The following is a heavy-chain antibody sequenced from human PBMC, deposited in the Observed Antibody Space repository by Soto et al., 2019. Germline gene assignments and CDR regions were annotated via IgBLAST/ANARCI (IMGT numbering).Heavy chain of an antibody. Sequence: SLRLSCAASGFTFSSYSMNWVRQAPGKGLEWVSYISSSSSTIYYADSVKGRFTISRDNAKNSLYLQMNSLRDEDTAVYYCARDRYYYDSSGYYYKEDWYFDLWGRGTLVTVSS. D-gene: IGHD3-22*01. J-gene: IGHJ2*01. V-gene: IGHV3-48*02. CDR3: ARDRYYYDSSGYYYKEDWYFDL. CDR1: GFTFSSYS. CDR2: ISSSSSTI.